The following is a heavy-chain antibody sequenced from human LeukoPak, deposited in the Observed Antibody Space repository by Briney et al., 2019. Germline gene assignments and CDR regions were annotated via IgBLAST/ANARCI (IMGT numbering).Heavy chain of an antibody. V-gene: IGHV3-33*01. D-gene: IGHD3-22*01. CDR1: GFTFSSYG. J-gene: IGHJ1*01. Sequence: TGGSLRLSCAASGFTFSSYGMHWVRQAPGKGLEWVAVIWYDGSNKYYADSVKGRFTISRDNSKNTLYLQMNSLRAEDTAVYYCARGPGDDSSGYSVEYFQHWGQGTLVTVSS. CDR3: ARGPGDDSSGYSVEYFQH. CDR2: IWYDGSNK.